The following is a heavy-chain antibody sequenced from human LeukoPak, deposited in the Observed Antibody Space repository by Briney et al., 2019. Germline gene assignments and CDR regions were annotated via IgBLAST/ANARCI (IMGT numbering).Heavy chain of an antibody. J-gene: IGHJ4*02. D-gene: IGHD3-9*01. V-gene: IGHV3-30*02. CDR1: GFTFSSYG. CDR3: AKVPDILTADYFRPDVYYFDY. CDR2: IRFDGSTK. Sequence: GGSLRLSCAASGFTFSSYGIHWVRQAPGKGLEWVTFIRFDGSTKYYSDSAKGRFTISRDNSKNTVYLQMNSLRPDDTVIYYCAKVPDILTADYFRPDVYYFDYWGRGTLVTVSS.